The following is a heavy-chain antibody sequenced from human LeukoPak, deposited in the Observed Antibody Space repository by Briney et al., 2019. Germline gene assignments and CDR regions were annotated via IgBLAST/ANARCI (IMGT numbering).Heavy chain of an antibody. CDR2: IIPIFGTA. J-gene: IGHJ4*02. D-gene: IGHD3-22*01. CDR3: ARDRGYYDSSGSLYYFDY. Sequence: GASVKVSCKASGYTFTSYAMHWVRQAPGQGLEWMGGIIPIFGTANYAQKFQGRVTITADESTSTAYMELSSLRSEDTAVYYCARDRGYYDSSGSLYYFDYWGQGTLVTVSS. V-gene: IGHV1-69*13. CDR1: GYTFTSYA.